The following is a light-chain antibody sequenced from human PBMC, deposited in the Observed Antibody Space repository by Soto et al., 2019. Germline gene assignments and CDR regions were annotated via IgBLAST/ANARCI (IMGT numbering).Light chain of an antibody. J-gene: IGKJ4*01. CDR2: DAS. CDR1: PGVSSY. Sequence: EIVLTQSPATLSLSPGQRATLSCRASPGVSSYLAWYQHKAGQAPRLLIYDASNRATGIPPRFSGRVSGPVFALTISSLEPDDFAVYYGQLRRNWPPGVTFGGGTKVEIK. V-gene: IGKV3-11*01. CDR3: QLRRNWPPGVT.